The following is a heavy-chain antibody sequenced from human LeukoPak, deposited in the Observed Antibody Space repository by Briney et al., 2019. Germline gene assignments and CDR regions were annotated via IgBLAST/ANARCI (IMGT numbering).Heavy chain of an antibody. J-gene: IGHJ4*02. CDR1: GYTFTGYY. CDR2: INPDSGDT. D-gene: IGHD5-24*01. V-gene: IGHV1-2*02. Sequence: ASVKVSCKASGYTFTGYYLHWVRQAPGQGLEWMGWINPDSGDTNYLQKFQGRVTTTRDTSISTAYMELSRLRSDDTAVYYCARDRRWLQSYYFDYWGQGTLVTVSS. CDR3: ARDRRWLQSYYFDY.